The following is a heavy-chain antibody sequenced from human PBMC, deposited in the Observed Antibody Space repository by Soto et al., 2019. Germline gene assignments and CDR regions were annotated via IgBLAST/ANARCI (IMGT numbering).Heavy chain of an antibody. Sequence: QVQLQESGPGLVKPSETLSLTCTVSGGSISSYYWSWIRQPPGKGLEWIGYIYYRGGTNNTPSLKSRVTISVDTSKNQCSLKLSSVTAADTAVYYCARDVSDGDHQLFDYWGQGTLVTVSS. CDR2: IYYRGGT. CDR1: GGSISSYY. D-gene: IGHD4-17*01. CDR3: ARDVSDGDHQLFDY. V-gene: IGHV4-59*01. J-gene: IGHJ4*02.